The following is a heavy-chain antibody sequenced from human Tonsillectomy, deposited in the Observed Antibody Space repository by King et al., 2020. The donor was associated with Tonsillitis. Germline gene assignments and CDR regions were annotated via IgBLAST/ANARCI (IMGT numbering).Heavy chain of an antibody. Sequence: VQLQESGPGLLKPSETLSLTCTVAGRSISSYYWSWIRQPPGKGLEWIGCIYYNGSTNYNPSLKSRGTISVDTSKNQISLKLSSVTAADTALYYCAAQTYYDFWSGYNFDYWGQGTLVTVSS. J-gene: IGHJ4*02. D-gene: IGHD3-3*01. CDR3: AAQTYYDFWSGYNFDY. V-gene: IGHV4-59*01. CDR1: GRSISSYY. CDR2: IYYNGST.